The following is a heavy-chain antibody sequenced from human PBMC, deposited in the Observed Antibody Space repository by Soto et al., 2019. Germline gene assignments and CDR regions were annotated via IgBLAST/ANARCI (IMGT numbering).Heavy chain of an antibody. CDR2: ISAYNGNT. D-gene: IGHD3-22*01. J-gene: IGHJ4*02. CDR1: GYTFTSYG. CDR3: ARAIGVTYDSSGYYHY. V-gene: IGHV1-18*01. Sequence: QVQLVQSGAEVKKPGASVKVSCKASGYTFTSYGISWVRQAPGQGLEWMGWISAYNGNTNYAQKLQGRVTMTTDTSTSTAYVELRILRSDDTAVYYCARAIGVTYDSSGYYHYWGQGTLVTVSS.